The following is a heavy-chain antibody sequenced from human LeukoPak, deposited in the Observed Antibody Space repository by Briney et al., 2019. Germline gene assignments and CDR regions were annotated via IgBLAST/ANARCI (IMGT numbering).Heavy chain of an antibody. CDR2: ISSSSSTI. J-gene: IGHJ2*01. D-gene: IGHD3-16*02. CDR3: ARGYYDYVWGSYRSFWYFDL. CDR1: GFTFSSYS. V-gene: IGHV3-48*04. Sequence: PGGSLRLSCAASGFTFSSYSMNWVRQAPGKGLEWVSYISSSSSTIYYADSVKGRFTISRDNAKNSLYLQMNSLRAEDTAVYYCARGYYDYVWGSYRSFWYFDLWGRGTLVTVSS.